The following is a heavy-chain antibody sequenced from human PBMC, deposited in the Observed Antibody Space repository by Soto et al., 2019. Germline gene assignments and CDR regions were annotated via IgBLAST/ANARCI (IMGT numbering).Heavy chain of an antibody. J-gene: IGHJ4*02. D-gene: IGHD6-13*01. V-gene: IGHV3-30*18. Sequence: QVQLVESGGGVVQPGRSLRLSCVASGFTFSSYGMHWVRQAPGKGLEWVAVISYDGSNKYYADSVKGRFTISRDNSKNTLYLQMNSLRAEDTAVYYCAKGSSKQLPDFDYWGQGTLVTVSS. CDR1: GFTFSSYG. CDR3: AKGSSKQLPDFDY. CDR2: ISYDGSNK.